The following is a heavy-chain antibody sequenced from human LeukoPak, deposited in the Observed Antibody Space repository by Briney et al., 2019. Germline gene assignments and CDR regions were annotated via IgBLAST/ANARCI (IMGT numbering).Heavy chain of an antibody. J-gene: IGHJ6*03. CDR1: GASIISINW. Sequence: PSGTLSLTCAVSGASIISINWWSWVRQPPGKGLEWIGEVYHSGSTNYNPSLKSRVTMSIDKSKNQFSLNLSSATAADTALYYCARDNPSGYTYGYEHYYYYIDVWGKGTTVTVSS. V-gene: IGHV4-4*02. CDR2: VYHSGST. D-gene: IGHD5-18*01. CDR3: ARDNPSGYTYGYEHYYYYIDV.